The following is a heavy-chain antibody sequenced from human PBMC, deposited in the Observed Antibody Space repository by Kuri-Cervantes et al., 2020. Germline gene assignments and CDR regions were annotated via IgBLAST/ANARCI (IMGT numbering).Heavy chain of an antibody. CDR2: ISYDGSNK. D-gene: IGHD2/OR15-2a*01. V-gene: IGHV3-30*18. CDR1: GFTFSSYG. Sequence: GGSLRLSCVASGFTFSSYGMHWVRQAPGKGLEWVAVISYDGSNKCYADSVKGRFTISRDNSKNTLYLQMNSLRAEDTAVYYCAKSLSRLYYYYGMDVWGQGTTVTVS. J-gene: IGHJ6*02. CDR3: AKSLSRLYYYYGMDV.